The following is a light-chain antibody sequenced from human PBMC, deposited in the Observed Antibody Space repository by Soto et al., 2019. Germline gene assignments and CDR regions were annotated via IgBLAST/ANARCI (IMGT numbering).Light chain of an antibody. CDR2: DAS. CDR1: QSVSSSY. J-gene: IGKJ2*01. Sequence: EIVLTQSPGTLSLSPGERATLSCRASQSVSSSYLAWYQQKPGQAPRLLIYDASSRATGNPDRFSGSGSGTDFTLTISRLEPEDFAVYYCQQYGSSPYTFGQGTKLEIK. V-gene: IGKV3-20*01. CDR3: QQYGSSPYT.